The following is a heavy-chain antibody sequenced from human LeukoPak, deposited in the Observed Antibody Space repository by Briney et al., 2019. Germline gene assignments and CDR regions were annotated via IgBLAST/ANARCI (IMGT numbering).Heavy chain of an antibody. CDR2: ISGNGGST. CDR1: GFTFSNAW. V-gene: IGHV3-23*01. Sequence: PGGSLRLSCAASGFTFSNAWVSWVRQAPGKGLEWVSSISGNGGSTYYADSVKGRFTISRDNSKNTLYLQMNSLRAEDTAVYYCARADGYYYGSGNIPTFIDYWGQGTLVTVSS. J-gene: IGHJ4*02. D-gene: IGHD3-10*01. CDR3: ARADGYYYGSGNIPTFIDY.